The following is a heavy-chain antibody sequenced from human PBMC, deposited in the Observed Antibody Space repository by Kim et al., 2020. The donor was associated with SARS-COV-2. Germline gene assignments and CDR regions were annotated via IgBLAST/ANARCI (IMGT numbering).Heavy chain of an antibody. D-gene: IGHD6-19*01. Sequence: YHASLKSRVTISVATSKNQFSLKLSSVTAADTAVYYCARPGYSSGWYFDYWGQGTLVTVSS. V-gene: IGHV4-39*01. J-gene: IGHJ4*02. CDR3: ARPGYSSGWYFDY.